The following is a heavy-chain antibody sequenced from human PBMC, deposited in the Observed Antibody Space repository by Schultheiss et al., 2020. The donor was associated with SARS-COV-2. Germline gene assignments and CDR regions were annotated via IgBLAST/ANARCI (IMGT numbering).Heavy chain of an antibody. D-gene: IGHD3-9*01. J-gene: IGHJ3*02. CDR3: ARDEMYYDILTGYYMAGAFDI. CDR1: GFTFSSYS. Sequence: GESLKISCAASGFTFSSYSMNWVRQAPGKGLEWVAVISYDGSNKYYADSVKGRFTISRDNSKNTLYLQMNSLRAEDTAVYYCARDEMYYDILTGYYMAGAFDIWGQGTMVTVSS. CDR2: ISYDGSNK. V-gene: IGHV3-30*03.